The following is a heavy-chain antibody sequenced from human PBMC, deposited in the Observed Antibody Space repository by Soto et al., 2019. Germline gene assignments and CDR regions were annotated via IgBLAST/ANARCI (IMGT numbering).Heavy chain of an antibody. CDR2: ISAYNGNT. Sequence: GASVKVSCKASGYTFTSCGISWVRQAPGQGLEWMGWISAYNGNTNYAQKLQGRVTMTTDTSTSTAYMELRSLRSDDTAVYYCATFSWGIAAAGYDYWGQGTLVTVSS. V-gene: IGHV1-18*01. CDR3: ATFSWGIAAAGYDY. D-gene: IGHD6-13*01. CDR1: GYTFTSCG. J-gene: IGHJ4*02.